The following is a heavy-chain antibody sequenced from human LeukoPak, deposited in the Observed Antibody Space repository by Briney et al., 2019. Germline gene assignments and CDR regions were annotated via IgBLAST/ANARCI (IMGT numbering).Heavy chain of an antibody. Sequence: SETLSLTCTVSGGSISSYYWSWIRQPPGKGLEGVGYIYYSGSTNYNPSLKRRVTISVDTSKNQFSLKLSSVTAADTAVYYCASLDFDYWGQGTLVTVSS. CDR3: ASLDFDY. CDR1: GGSISSYY. V-gene: IGHV4-59*01. D-gene: IGHD3-3*01. J-gene: IGHJ4*02. CDR2: IYYSGST.